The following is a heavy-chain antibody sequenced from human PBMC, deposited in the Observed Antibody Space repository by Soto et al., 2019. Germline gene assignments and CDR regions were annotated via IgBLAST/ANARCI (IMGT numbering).Heavy chain of an antibody. CDR1: GGSVSSGNYY. J-gene: IGHJ4*02. V-gene: IGHV4-61*01. Sequence: PSETLSLTCTVSGGSVSSGNYYWSWIRQPPGKGLEWIGYFYYTGSTNYNPSLKSRVTISIDASKNQFSLRLSSVTAADTAVYYCARAAPRYCSGGSCYSGRAYWGQGTLVTVSS. CDR3: ARAAPRYCSGGSCYSGRAY. D-gene: IGHD2-15*01. CDR2: FYYTGST.